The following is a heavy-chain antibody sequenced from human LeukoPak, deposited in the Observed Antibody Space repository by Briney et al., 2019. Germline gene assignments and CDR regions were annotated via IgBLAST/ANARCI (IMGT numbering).Heavy chain of an antibody. V-gene: IGHV1-18*01. Sequence: ASVKVSCKASGYTFTSYGISWVRQAPGQGLEWMGWISTYNANTNYAQKFQGRVTMTTDTSTSTAYMELRSLRSDDTAVYYCARSQWLDPHFDYWGQGTLVTVSS. CDR1: GYTFTSYG. D-gene: IGHD6-19*01. CDR2: ISTYNANT. CDR3: ARSQWLDPHFDY. J-gene: IGHJ4*02.